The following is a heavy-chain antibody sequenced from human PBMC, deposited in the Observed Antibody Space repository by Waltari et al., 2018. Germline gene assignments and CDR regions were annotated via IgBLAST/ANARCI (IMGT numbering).Heavy chain of an antibody. D-gene: IGHD3-3*01. V-gene: IGHV4-34*01. CDR2: IRHPGNT. J-gene: IGHJ5*02. CDR3: TRGGNYDFWSHSPFVDP. Sequence: QVQLQQWGAGLLKPSEPLSLTCSVSGASFSAYYLGLVRHVPGKGLEWIGQIRHPGNTNYNPSLQSRVAISIDTSRNQFSLRVFSVTAADTGLYFCTRGGNYDFWSHSPFVDPWGQGTQVTVSS. CDR1: GASFSAYY.